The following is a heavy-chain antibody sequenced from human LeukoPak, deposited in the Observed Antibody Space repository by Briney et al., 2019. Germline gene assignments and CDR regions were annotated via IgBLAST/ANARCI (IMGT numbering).Heavy chain of an antibody. J-gene: IGHJ5*02. CDR3: GRDVGP. CDR2: IYSGGST. CDR1: GFTVSSNY. Sequence: GGSLRLSCAASGFTVSSNYMSWVRQAPGKGLEWVSVIYSGGSTYYANSVKGRFTISRDSSKNTMYLQMNSLRVEDTAMYYCGRDVGPWGQGTLVTVSS. V-gene: IGHV3-53*01.